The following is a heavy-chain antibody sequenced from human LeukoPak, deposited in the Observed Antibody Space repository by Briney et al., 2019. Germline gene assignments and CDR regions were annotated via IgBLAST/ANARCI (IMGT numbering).Heavy chain of an antibody. CDR3: TTSESYYDISLDY. D-gene: IGHD3-9*01. J-gene: IGHJ4*02. V-gene: IGHV3-15*01. CDR2: IKSKTDGGTT. Sequence: PGGSLRLSCAASGFTFSNAWMSCVRQAPGKGLEWVGRIKSKTDGGTTDYAAPVKGRFTISRDDSKNTLYLQMNSLKTEDTAVYYCTTSESYYDISLDYWGQGTLVTVSS. CDR1: GFTFSNAW.